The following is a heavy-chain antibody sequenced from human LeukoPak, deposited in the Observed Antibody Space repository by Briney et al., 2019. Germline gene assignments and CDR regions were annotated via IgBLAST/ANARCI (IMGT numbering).Heavy chain of an antibody. CDR3: AKVGHYYDSSGYYFLDY. D-gene: IGHD3-22*01. J-gene: IGHJ4*02. CDR1: GFTFSSYA. V-gene: IGHV3-23*01. CDR2: ISGSGGST. Sequence: GGSLRLSCAASGFTFSSYAMSWVRQAPGKGLEWVSAISGSGGSTYYADSVKGRFTISRDNSKNTLYLQMNSLRAEDTAVSYCAKVGHYYDSSGYYFLDYWGQGTLVTVSS.